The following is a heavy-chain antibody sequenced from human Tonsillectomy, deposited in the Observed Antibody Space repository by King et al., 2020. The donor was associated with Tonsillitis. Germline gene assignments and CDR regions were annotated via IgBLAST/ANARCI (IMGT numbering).Heavy chain of an antibody. Sequence: VQLVESGGGLVQPGGSLRLSCAASGFTFSIYWMNWVRQAPGKGLEWVANIDVDGSEKYYVDSVEGLFTISRDKAKNSLYRQINSLRAEDTAVYYCARDRGWLHLDYWGQGTLVTVSS. J-gene: IGHJ4*02. CDR1: GFTFSIYW. V-gene: IGHV3-7*01. D-gene: IGHD3-10*01. CDR3: ARDRGWLHLDY. CDR2: IDVDGSEK.